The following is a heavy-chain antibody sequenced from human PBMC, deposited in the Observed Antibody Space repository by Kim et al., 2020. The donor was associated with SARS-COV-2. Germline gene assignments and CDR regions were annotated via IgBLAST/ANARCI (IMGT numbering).Heavy chain of an antibody. CDR2: INTNTGNP. J-gene: IGHJ6*02. D-gene: IGHD3-10*01. CDR3: ARRITMVRGVIITLYGMDV. V-gene: IGHV7-4-1*02. Sequence: ASVKVSCKASGYTFTSYAMNWVRQAPGQGLEWMGWINTNTGNPTYAQGFTGRFVFSLDTSVSTAYLQISSLKAEDTAVYYCARRITMVRGVIITLYGMDVWGQGTTVTVSS. CDR1: GYTFTSYA.